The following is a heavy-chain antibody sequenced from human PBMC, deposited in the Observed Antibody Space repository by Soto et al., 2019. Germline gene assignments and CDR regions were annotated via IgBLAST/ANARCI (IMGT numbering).Heavy chain of an antibody. V-gene: IGHV3-21*01. J-gene: IGHJ4*02. CDR1: GFTFSTYS. CDR3: ARVVEDGSGTYPTNFDY. D-gene: IGHD3-10*01. CDR2: VSTSSSYM. Sequence: GGSLRLSCAASGFTFSTYSMNWVRQAPGKGLEWVSSVSTSSSYMYYADSVKGRFTISRDNAKNSLYLQMNSLRAEDTAVYYCARVVEDGSGTYPTNFDYWGQGTLVNVSS.